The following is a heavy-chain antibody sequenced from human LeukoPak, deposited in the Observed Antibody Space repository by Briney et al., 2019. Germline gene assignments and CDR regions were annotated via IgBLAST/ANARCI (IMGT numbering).Heavy chain of an antibody. CDR1: GYTFTSYD. CDR2: MNPNSGNT. D-gene: IGHD6-13*01. V-gene: IGHV1-8*01. CDR3: ARVSQQLPYSWFYYYYYMDV. J-gene: IGHJ6*03. Sequence: EASVKVSCKASGYTFTSYDINWVRQATGQGLEWMGWMNPNSGNTGYAQKFQGRVTMTRNTSISTAYMELSSLRSEDTAVYYCARVSQQLPYSWFYYYYYMDVWGKGTTVTISS.